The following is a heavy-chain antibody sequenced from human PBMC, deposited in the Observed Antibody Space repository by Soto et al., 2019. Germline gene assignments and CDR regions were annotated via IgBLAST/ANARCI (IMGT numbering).Heavy chain of an antibody. CDR1: GGSISSSSYY. D-gene: IGHD2-15*01. CDR3: ARIWYCSGGSCYSTMFQSA. CDR2: VYYSGTT. Sequence: SETLSLTCTVSGGSISSSSYYWAWVRQPPGKGLEWIGSVYYSGTTYYNPSLKSRVTISVDTSKNQFSLKLSSVTAADTAVYYCARIWYCSGGSCYSTMFQSAWGQGTLVTVSS. J-gene: IGHJ5*02. V-gene: IGHV4-39*07.